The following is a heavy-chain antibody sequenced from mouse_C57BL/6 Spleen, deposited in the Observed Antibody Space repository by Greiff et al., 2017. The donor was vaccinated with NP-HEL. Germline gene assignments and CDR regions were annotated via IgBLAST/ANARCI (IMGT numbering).Heavy chain of an antibody. V-gene: IGHV1-22*01. Sequence: VQLKESGPELVKPGASVKMSCKASGYTFTDYNMHWVKQSHGKSLEWIGYINPNNGGTSYNQKFKGKATLTVNKSSSTAYMELRSLTSEDSAVYYCARDDYYGSSYHYWGQGTTLTVSS. J-gene: IGHJ2*01. D-gene: IGHD1-1*01. CDR1: GYTFTDYN. CDR2: INPNNGGT. CDR3: ARDDYYGSSYHY.